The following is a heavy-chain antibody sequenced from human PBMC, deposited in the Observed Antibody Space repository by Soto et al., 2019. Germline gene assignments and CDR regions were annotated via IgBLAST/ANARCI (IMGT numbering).Heavy chain of an antibody. J-gene: IGHJ6*02. V-gene: IGHV4-59*01. Sequence: ETLSLTCTVSGGSISSYYWSWIRQPPGKGLEWIGYIYYSGSTNYNPSLKSRVTISVDTSKNQFSLKLSSVTAADTAVYYCARGDWNYAGYYYGMDVWGQGTTVTVSS. CDR3: ARGDWNYAGYYYGMDV. CDR1: GGSISSYY. D-gene: IGHD1-7*01. CDR2: IYYSGST.